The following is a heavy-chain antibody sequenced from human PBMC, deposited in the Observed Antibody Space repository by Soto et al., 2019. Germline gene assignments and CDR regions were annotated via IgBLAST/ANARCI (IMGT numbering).Heavy chain of an antibody. Sequence: GGSLRLSCAASGFTVSSNYMSWVRQAPGKGLEWVSVIYSGGSTYYADSVKGRFTISRDNSKNTLYLQMNSLRAEDTAVCYCARCRGGSCKYYYYMDVWGKGTTVTVSS. J-gene: IGHJ6*03. V-gene: IGHV3-66*01. D-gene: IGHD2-15*01. CDR1: GFTVSSNY. CDR3: ARCRGGSCKYYYYMDV. CDR2: IYSGGST.